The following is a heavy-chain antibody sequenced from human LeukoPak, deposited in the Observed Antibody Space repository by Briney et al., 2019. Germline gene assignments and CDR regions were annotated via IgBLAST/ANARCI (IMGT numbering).Heavy chain of an antibody. J-gene: IGHJ4*02. CDR1: GGSFSGYY. V-gene: IGHV4-34*01. CDR2: INHSGST. Sequence: SETLSLTCAVYGGSFSGYYWSWIRQPPGKGLEWIGEINHSGSTNYNPSLKSRVTISVDTSKNQFSLKLSSVTPADTAVYYCARGPLKYYYGSGSDFDYWGQGTLVTVPS. D-gene: IGHD3-10*01. CDR3: ARGPLKYYYGSGSDFDY.